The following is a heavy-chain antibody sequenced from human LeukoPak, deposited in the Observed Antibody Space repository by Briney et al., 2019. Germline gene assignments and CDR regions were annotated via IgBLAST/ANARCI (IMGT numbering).Heavy chain of an antibody. V-gene: IGHV4-34*01. D-gene: IGHD5-18*01. CDR2: INHSGST. Sequence: PSETLSLTCAVYGGSFSGYYWSWIRQPPGKGLEWIGEINHSGSTNYNPSLKSRVTISVDTSKNQFSLKLSSVTAADTAVYYCARGGYSYGDFDCWGQGTLVTVSS. CDR1: GGSFSGYY. J-gene: IGHJ4*02. CDR3: ARGGYSYGDFDC.